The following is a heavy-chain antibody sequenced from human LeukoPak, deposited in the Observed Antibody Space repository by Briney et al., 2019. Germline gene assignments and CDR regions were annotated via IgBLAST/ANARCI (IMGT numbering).Heavy chain of an antibody. CDR3: AKAGRHSSGGSCYLGYFDY. D-gene: IGHD2-15*01. Sequence: SGGSLRLSFAASGFTFSSFGMRWVRPADLAWRDWVAVILYVGSNKYYADSVKGRFTISRDNSKNTLYLQMNSLRAEDTAVYYCAKAGRHSSGGSCYLGYFDYWGQGTLVTVSS. CDR1: GFTFSSFG. CDR2: ILYVGSNK. J-gene: IGHJ4*02. V-gene: IGHV3-30*18.